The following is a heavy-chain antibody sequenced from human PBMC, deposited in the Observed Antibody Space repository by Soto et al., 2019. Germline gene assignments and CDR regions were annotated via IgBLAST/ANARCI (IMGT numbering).Heavy chain of an antibody. D-gene: IGHD6-13*01. J-gene: IGHJ3*02. CDR2: ISFDGSFK. CDR3: ATIAAPPAFKI. V-gene: IGHV3-30*03. CDR1: GFTFSSYG. Sequence: GGSLRLSCAASGFTFSSYGMNWVRQAPGKGLEWVAVISFDGSFKYYADSVKGRFTISRDNSKNTLYLQINSLRTEDTAVYYCATIAAPPAFKIWGQGTMVTVSS.